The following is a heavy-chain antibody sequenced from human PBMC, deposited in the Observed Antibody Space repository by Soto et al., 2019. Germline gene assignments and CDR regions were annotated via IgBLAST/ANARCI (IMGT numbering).Heavy chain of an antibody. CDR2: IIPIFGTA. Sequence: QVQLVQSGAEVKKPGSSVKVSCKASGVTFSSYAISWVRQAPGQGLEWIVGIIPIFGTANYAQKFQGRVTITADEATSTAYMERSSLRSDDTAVYYCARDRSSGYSYRYGIGCLLDPWGQGTQVTVPS. CDR3: ARDRSSGYSYRYGIGCLLDP. D-gene: IGHD5-18*01. CDR1: GVTFSSYA. V-gene: IGHV1-69*01. J-gene: IGHJ5*02.